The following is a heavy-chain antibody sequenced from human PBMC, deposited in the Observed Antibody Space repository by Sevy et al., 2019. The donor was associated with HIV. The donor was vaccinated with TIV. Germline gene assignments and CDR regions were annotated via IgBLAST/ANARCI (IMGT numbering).Heavy chain of an antibody. CDR3: ARRYYDSSGFRPLTPFDY. CDR1: GGSISSSSYY. J-gene: IGHJ4*02. Sequence: SETLSLTCTVSGGSISSSSYYWGWIRQPPGKGLEWIGSIYYSGSTYYNPSLKSRVTISVDTSKNQFSLKLSSVTAADTAVYYCARRYYDSSGFRPLTPFDYWGQGTLVTVSS. V-gene: IGHV4-39*01. D-gene: IGHD3-22*01. CDR2: IYYSGST.